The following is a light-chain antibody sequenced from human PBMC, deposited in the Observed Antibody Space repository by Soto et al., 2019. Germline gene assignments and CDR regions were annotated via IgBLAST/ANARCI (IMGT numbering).Light chain of an antibody. CDR3: QQYNSYPWT. CDR2: KAS. J-gene: IGKJ1*01. Sequence: DIQMSQSPSTLSATVGDRVTITCRASQSISSWLAWYQQKPGKAPKLLMYKASSLDSGVPSRFSGSGSGTEFTLTISSLQPDDFATYYCQQYNSYPWTFGQGTKVDIK. CDR1: QSISSW. V-gene: IGKV1-5*03.